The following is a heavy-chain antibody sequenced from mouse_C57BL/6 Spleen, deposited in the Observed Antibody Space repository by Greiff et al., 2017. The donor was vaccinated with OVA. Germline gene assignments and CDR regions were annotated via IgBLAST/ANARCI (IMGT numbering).Heavy chain of an antibody. D-gene: IGHD3-2*02. CDR1: GYTFTSYW. CDR2: IYPGSGST. Sequence: QVQLQQSGAELVKPGASVKMSCKASGYTFTSYWITWVKQRPGQGLEWIGDIYPGSGSTNYNEKFKSKATLTVDTSSSTAYMQLSSLTSEDSAVYYCARSGFSYWYFDVWGTGTTVTVSS. V-gene: IGHV1-55*01. CDR3: ARSGFSYWYFDV. J-gene: IGHJ1*03.